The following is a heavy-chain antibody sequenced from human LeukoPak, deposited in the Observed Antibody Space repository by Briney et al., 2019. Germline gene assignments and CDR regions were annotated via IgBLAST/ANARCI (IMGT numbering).Heavy chain of an antibody. CDR3: ARANPLDCSSTTCLFDY. D-gene: IGHD2-2*01. CDR2: INPNSGGT. Sequence: EASVKVSCKASGYTFTGYYMHWVRKAPGQGFEWMGWINPNSGGTNYVQKFQGRVTITRDTSISTAHMELSRLRSDDTAVYYCARANPLDCSSTTCLFDYWGQGTLVTVSS. V-gene: IGHV1-2*02. J-gene: IGHJ4*02. CDR1: GYTFTGYY.